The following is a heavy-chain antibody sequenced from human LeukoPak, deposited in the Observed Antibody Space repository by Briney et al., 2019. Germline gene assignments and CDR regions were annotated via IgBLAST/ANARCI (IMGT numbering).Heavy chain of an antibody. Sequence: GGSLRLSCAASGFTFSSYSMSWFHQAPGKGLEWVGFIRSKAYGGTTEYAASVKGRFTISRDDSKSIAYLQMNSLKTEDTAVYYCTRGGTSHCDYWGQGTLVTVSS. D-gene: IGHD2-2*01. J-gene: IGHJ4*02. CDR3: TRGGTSHCDY. CDR1: GFTFSSYS. V-gene: IGHV3-49*03. CDR2: IRSKAYGGTT.